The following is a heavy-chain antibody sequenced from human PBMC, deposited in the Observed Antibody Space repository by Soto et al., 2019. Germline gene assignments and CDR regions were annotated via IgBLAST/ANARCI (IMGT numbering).Heavy chain of an antibody. V-gene: IGHV3-23*01. D-gene: IGHD2-15*01. Sequence: HPGGSLRLSCAASGFTFSGHTMSWVRQAPGKGLEWVSAISGSGGSPSYADSVQGRFTISRDNPKNTLYLQMSSLRVEDTAIYYCAKARCTSNTCYVPDHWGQGTLVTVSS. CDR2: ISGSGGSP. CDR3: AKARCTSNTCYVPDH. J-gene: IGHJ5*02. CDR1: GFTFSGHT.